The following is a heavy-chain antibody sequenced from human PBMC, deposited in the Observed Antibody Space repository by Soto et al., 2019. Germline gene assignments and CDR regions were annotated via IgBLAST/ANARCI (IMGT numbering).Heavy chain of an antibody. J-gene: IGHJ4*02. D-gene: IGHD1-26*01. V-gene: IGHV1-18*01. CDR3: ARDLGGQQVHY. CDR2: ISGYNGNT. CDR1: VYTFTSYG. Sequence: QVQLVQSGAEVKKPGASVKVSCKASVYTFTSYGISWVRQAPGQGLEWMGWISGYNGNTKYAQKLQGRVTMTTDTSRSTAYTEQRSLRSDDTGVYYCARDLGGQQVHYWGQGNLVTVYS.